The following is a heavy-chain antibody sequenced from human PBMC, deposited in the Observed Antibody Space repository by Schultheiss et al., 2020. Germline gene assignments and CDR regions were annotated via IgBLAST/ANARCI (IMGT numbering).Heavy chain of an antibody. J-gene: IGHJ2*01. D-gene: IGHD3-16*01. Sequence: SETLSLTCAVYGGSFSGYYWSWIRQPPGKGLEWIGEINHSGSTNYNPSLKSRVTISVDTSKNQFSLNLSSVTAADTAVYYCARRCYGRCGWYFDLWGRGTLVTVSS. CDR2: INHSGST. CDR3: ARRCYGRCGWYFDL. V-gene: IGHV4-34*01. CDR1: GGSFSGYY.